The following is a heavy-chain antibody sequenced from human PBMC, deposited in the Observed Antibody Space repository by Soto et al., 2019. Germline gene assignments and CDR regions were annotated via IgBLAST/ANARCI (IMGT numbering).Heavy chain of an antibody. J-gene: IGHJ6*02. V-gene: IGHV3-11*01. CDR2: ISSSGSSI. CDR1: GFTFSDYY. Sequence: GSLRLSCAASGFTFSDYYMSWIRQAPGKGLEWVSYISSSGSSIYSADSVKGRFTISRDNAKNSLYLQMNSLRAEDTAVYYCARAHMMAFSYYYGMEVWGQGTTVTVSS. CDR3: ARAHMMAFSYYYGMEV. D-gene: IGHD3-16*01.